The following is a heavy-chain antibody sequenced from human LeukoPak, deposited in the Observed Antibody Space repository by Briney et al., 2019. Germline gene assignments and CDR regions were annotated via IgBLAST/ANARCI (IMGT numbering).Heavy chain of an antibody. CDR2: ISWNSGSI. CDR3: AKARIVATIDSGFDY. V-gene: IGHV3-9*01. CDR1: GFTFDDYA. D-gene: IGHD5-12*01. J-gene: IGHJ4*02. Sequence: GGSLRLSCAASGFTFDDYAMHWVRQAPGKGLEWVSGISWNSGSIGYADSVKGRFTISRDNAKNSLYLQMNSLRAEDTALYYCAKARIVATIDSGFDYWGQGTLVTVSS.